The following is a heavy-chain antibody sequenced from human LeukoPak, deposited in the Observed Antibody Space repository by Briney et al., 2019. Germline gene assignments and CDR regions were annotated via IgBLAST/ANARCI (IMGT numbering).Heavy chain of an antibody. D-gene: IGHD1-7*01. J-gene: IGHJ4*02. CDR2: IASNTDGGTA. Sequence: GGSLRLSCAASHFTFTNRWMNWVRQAPGKGLEWVGRIASNTDGGTADYAAPVKGRFTISRDDSKNALYLQMNSLKTEDTALYYCTTRTTTTIYWGQGTLVTVSS. CDR3: TTRTTTTIY. CDR1: HFTFTNRW. V-gene: IGHV3-15*07.